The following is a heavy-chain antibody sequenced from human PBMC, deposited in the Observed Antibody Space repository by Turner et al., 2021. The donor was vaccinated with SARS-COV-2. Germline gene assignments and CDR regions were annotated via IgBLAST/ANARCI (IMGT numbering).Heavy chain of an antibody. CDR2: IRSVSSYI. CDR1: GFIFSSCN. CDR3: ARVFPEVAGYSSSWYSYYYGMDV. J-gene: IGHJ6*02. D-gene: IGHD6-13*01. Sequence: EVQLVESGGGLVKPGGSLSLSCAASGFIFSSCNMNLVRQAPGKGLEWVSSIRSVSSYIYYADSVKGRFTISRDNAKNSLYLQMNSLRAEDTAVYYCARVFPEVAGYSSSWYSYYYGMDVWGQGTTVTVSS. V-gene: IGHV3-21*01.